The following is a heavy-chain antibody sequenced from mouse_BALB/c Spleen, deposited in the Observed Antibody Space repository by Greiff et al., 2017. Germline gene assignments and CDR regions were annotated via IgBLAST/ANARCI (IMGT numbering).Heavy chain of an antibody. D-gene: IGHD4-1*01. V-gene: IGHV1S56*01. CDR3: ARGSWDGLDY. J-gene: IGHJ2*01. CDR2: IYPGNVNT. CDR1: GYTFTSYY. Sequence: QVKLKQSGPELVKPGASVRISCKASGYTFTSYYIHWVKQRPGQGLEWIGWIYPGNVNTKYNEKFKGKATLTADKSSSTAYMQLSSLTSEDSAVYFCARGSWDGLDYWGQGTTLTVSS.